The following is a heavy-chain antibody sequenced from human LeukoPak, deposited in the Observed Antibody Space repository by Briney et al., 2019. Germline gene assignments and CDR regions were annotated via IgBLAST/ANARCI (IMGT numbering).Heavy chain of an antibody. J-gene: IGHJ4*02. CDR3: AKRITVSAGYYLDS. CDR2: VSGGGAYT. Sequence: PGGSLRLSRVGSGFSFSSFAMSWVRQAPGKGLEWVSTVSGGGAYTYYADSVKGRFTVSRDDSKSMHFLQMNSLRPEDTALYFCAKRITVSAGYYLDSWGQGTLVTVSS. D-gene: IGHD2-8*01. CDR1: GFSFSSFA. V-gene: IGHV3-23*01.